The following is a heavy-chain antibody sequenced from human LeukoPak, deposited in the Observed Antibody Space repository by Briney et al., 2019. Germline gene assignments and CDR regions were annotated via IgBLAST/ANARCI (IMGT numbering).Heavy chain of an antibody. CDR1: GGSISSYY. CDR3: ARDRRDITGWFDP. Sequence: SETLSLTCTVSGGSISSYYWSWIRQPPGKGLEWIGYIYYSGSTNYNPSLKSRVTISVDTSKNQFSLKLSSVTAADTAVYYCARDRRDITGWFDPWGQGTLVTVSS. CDR2: IYYSGST. V-gene: IGHV4-59*01. D-gene: IGHD3-10*01. J-gene: IGHJ5*02.